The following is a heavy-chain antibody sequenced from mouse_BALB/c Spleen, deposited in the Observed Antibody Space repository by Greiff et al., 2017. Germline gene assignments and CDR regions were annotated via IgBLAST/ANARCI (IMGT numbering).Heavy chain of an antibody. V-gene: IGHV5-17*02. CDR1: GFTFSSFG. CDR3: ARVSIYDGYYGWYFDV. J-gene: IGHJ1*01. Sequence: EVKLMESGGGLVQPGGSRKLSCAASGFTFSSFGMHWVRQAPEKGLEWVAYISSGSSTIYYADTVKGRFTISRDNPKNTLFLQMTSLRSEDTAMYYCARVSIYDGYYGWYFDVWGAGTTVTVSS. D-gene: IGHD2-3*01. CDR2: ISSGSSTI.